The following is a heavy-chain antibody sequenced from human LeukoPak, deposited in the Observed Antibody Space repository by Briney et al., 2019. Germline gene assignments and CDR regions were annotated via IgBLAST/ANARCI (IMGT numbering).Heavy chain of an antibody. V-gene: IGHV4-59*08. CDR2: IYSSGST. D-gene: IGHD6-19*01. CDR1: GGSISSYY. CDR3: ARVFFGVAVAGNFDY. J-gene: IGHJ4*02. Sequence: SETLSLTCTVAGGSISSYYWSWIRQPPGKGLERIGDIYSSGSTNYNPSLKSRVTISVDTSKNQFSLKLSSVTAADTAVYYCARVFFGVAVAGNFDYWGQGTLVTVSS.